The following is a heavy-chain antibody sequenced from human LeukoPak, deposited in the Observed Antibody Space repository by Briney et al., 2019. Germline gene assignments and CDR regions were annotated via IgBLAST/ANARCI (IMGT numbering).Heavy chain of an antibody. CDR3: ARNERAGTYYFDY. J-gene: IGHJ4*02. CDR2: IYYSGST. D-gene: IGHD1-1*01. V-gene: IGHV4-59*13. CDR1: GGSISSYY. Sequence: SETLSLTCTVSGGSISSYYWSWIRQPPGKGLEWIGYIYYSGSTNSNPSLKSRVTISVDTSKNQFSLKLSSVTAADTAVYYCARNERAGTYYFDYWGQGTLVIVSS.